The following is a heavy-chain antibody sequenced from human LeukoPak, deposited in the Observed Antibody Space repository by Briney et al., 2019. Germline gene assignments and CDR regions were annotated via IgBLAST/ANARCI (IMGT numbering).Heavy chain of an antibody. Sequence: PSETLSLTCTVSGGSISGYYWSWIRQPPGKGLEWIGYIYYSGSTNYNPSLKSRVTISVDTSKSQFSLKLSSVTAADTAVYYCARGGGYSSSWYTLDYWGQGTLVTVSS. CDR2: IYYSGST. CDR3: ARGGGYSSSWYTLDY. V-gene: IGHV4-59*01. CDR1: GGSISGYY. J-gene: IGHJ4*02. D-gene: IGHD6-13*01.